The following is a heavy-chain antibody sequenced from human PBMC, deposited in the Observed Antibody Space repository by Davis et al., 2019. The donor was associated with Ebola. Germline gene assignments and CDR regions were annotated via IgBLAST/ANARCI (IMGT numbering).Heavy chain of an antibody. CDR1: GFTFSSYG. D-gene: IGHD4-17*01. Sequence: PGGSLRLSCAASGFTFSSYGMHWVRQAPGKGLEWVAFIRYDGSNKYYADSVKGRFTISRDNSKNTLYLQMNSLRAEDTAVYYCAKDHDYGDSLFDYWGQGTLVTVSS. V-gene: IGHV3-30*02. J-gene: IGHJ4*02. CDR3: AKDHDYGDSLFDY. CDR2: IRYDGSNK.